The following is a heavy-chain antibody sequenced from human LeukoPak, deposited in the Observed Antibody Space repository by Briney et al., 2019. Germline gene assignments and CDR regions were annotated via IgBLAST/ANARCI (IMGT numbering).Heavy chain of an antibody. CDR3: ARGQGPVRGVIMSGAIYYFDY. Sequence: SETLSLTCTVSGGSISPYCWSWIRQPPGKGLEWIGYIYYSGSTNYNPSLKSRVTISVDTSKNQFSLKLSSVTAADTAVYYCARGQGPVRGVIMSGAIYYFDYWGQGTLVTVSS. CDR1: GGSISPYC. CDR2: IYYSGST. J-gene: IGHJ4*02. D-gene: IGHD3-10*01. V-gene: IGHV4-59*12.